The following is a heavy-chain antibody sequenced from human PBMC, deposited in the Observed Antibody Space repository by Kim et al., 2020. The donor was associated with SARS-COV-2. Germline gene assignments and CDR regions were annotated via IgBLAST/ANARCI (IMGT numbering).Heavy chain of an antibody. CDR3: ARVGIAAAYYYGMDV. J-gene: IGHJ6*02. Sequence: GGSLRLSCAASGFTFSNYWMHWVRQAPGKGLVWVSRIDGDGSSTTYADSVRGRFTISRDNAKDTVYLQMNSLRAEDTAVYYCARVGIAAAYYYGMDVWGQGTTVTVSS. D-gene: IGHD6-13*01. CDR2: IDGDGSST. V-gene: IGHV3-74*01. CDR1: GFTFSNYW.